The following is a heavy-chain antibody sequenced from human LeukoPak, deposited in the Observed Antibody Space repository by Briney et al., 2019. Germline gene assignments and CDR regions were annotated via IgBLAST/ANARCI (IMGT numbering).Heavy chain of an antibody. Sequence: SGTLSLTCAVSGGSISSSNWWSWVRQPPGKGLEWIGEIYHSGSTNYNPSLKSRVTISVDKSKNQFSLKLSSVTAADTAVYYCARAGQQLVPVPDYYGMDVWGQGTTVTVSS. V-gene: IGHV4-4*02. J-gene: IGHJ6*02. D-gene: IGHD6-13*01. CDR1: GGSISSSNW. CDR3: ARAGQQLVPVPDYYGMDV. CDR2: IYHSGST.